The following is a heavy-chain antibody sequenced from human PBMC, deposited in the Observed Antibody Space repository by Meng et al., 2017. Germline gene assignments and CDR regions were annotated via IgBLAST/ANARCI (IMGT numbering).Heavy chain of an antibody. CDR1: GGSFSGYY. J-gene: IGHJ4*02. CDR2: INHSGST. Sequence: SETLSLTCAVYGGSFSGYYWSWIRQPPGKGLEWIGEINHSGSTNYNPHLKRRVTISVDKSKNQFSRKLSSVTAADTAVYYCARAPYRSSWVGYYLDYWGQGTLVTVSS. V-gene: IGHV4-34*01. CDR3: ARAPYRSSWVGYYLDY. D-gene: IGHD6-13*01.